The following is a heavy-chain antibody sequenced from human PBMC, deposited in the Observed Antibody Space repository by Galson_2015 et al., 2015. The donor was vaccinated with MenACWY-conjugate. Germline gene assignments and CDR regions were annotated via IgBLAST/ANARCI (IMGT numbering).Heavy chain of an antibody. Sequence: QPPGKGLEWIGYIYYSESTNYSPSFKSRITISVDMSKNQFSLRLSSLTAADTAVYYCARGALDYFDCWGQGILVTVSS. J-gene: IGHJ4*02. V-gene: IGHV4-59*01. CDR3: ARGALDYFDC. CDR2: IYYSEST. D-gene: IGHD1-26*01.